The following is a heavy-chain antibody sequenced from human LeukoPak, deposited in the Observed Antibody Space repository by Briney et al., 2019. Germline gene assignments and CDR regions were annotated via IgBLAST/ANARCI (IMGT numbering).Heavy chain of an antibody. CDR3: ARGVRWLQLSYFDY. CDR2: IYYSGST. D-gene: IGHD5-24*01. Sequence: PSETLSLTCPVSGGSISSGVYYWSWIRQHPGKGLEWIGYIYYSGSTYYNPSLKSRVTIPVDTSKNQFSLKLSSVTAADTAVYYCARGVRWLQLSYFDYWGQGTLVTVSS. CDR1: GGSISSGVYY. J-gene: IGHJ4*02. V-gene: IGHV4-31*03.